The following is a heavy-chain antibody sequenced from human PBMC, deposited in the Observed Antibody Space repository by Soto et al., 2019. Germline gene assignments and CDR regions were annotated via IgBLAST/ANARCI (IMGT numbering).Heavy chain of an antibody. Sequence: QVQLVQSGAEVRQPASSVKFSCKTSGGTFSSYAISWVRQAPGQGLEWMGGIVPIVDTSTYAQKFQGRVTITADESTSTAYMELSSLRSDDTAIYYCVRVVAIPGYPDNWGQGNLGTVSS. CDR2: IVPIVDTS. J-gene: IGHJ4*02. CDR3: VRVVAIPGYPDN. V-gene: IGHV1-69*12. CDR1: GGTFSSYA. D-gene: IGHD5-12*01.